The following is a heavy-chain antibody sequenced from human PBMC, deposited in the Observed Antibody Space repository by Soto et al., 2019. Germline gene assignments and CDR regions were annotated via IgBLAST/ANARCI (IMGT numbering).Heavy chain of an antibody. Sequence: QVQLVQSGAEVKKPGSSVKVSCKASGGTFSSYAISWVRQAPGQGLEWMGGIIPISETTNYAQKFQGRVTITADESKSTAYMGLSSLRPEDTAVYYCARSQGSSTSLEIYYYYYFGMDVWGQGTTVTVSS. CDR2: IIPISETT. CDR1: GGTFSSYA. D-gene: IGHD2-2*01. V-gene: IGHV1-69*01. J-gene: IGHJ6*02. CDR3: ARSQGSSTSLEIYYYYYFGMDV.